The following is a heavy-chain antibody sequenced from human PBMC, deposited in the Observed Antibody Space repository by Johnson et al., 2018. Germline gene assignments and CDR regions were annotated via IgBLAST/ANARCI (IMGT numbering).Heavy chain of an antibody. J-gene: IGHJ6*02. CDR2: IYYSGST. CDR1: GGSISSYY. V-gene: IGHV4-59*01. Sequence: QVQLQESGPGLVKPSETLSLTCTVSGGSISSYYWSWIRQPPGKGLEWIGYIYYSGSTNYNPSLKSRVTISVDTAKTPFSLTLSAVPAADTAVYYCARLQAGVYDFWVGYYYGMDVWGQGTTVTGSS. CDR3: ARLQAGVYDFWVGYYYGMDV. D-gene: IGHD3-3*01.